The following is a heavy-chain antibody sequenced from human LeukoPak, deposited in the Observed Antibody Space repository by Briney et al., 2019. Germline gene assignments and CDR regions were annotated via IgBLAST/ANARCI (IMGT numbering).Heavy chain of an antibody. CDR1: GGSISSYY. CDR2: IYYSGST. J-gene: IGHJ4*02. Sequence: SETLSLTCTVSGGSISSYYWSWIRPPPGRGLEWIGYIYYSGSTNYNPSLQSRVTISVDTSKNQFSLKLSSVTAADTAVYYCARQASRRELVYYFDYWGQGTLVTVSS. CDR3: ARQASRRELVYYFDY. V-gene: IGHV4-59*08. D-gene: IGHD1-26*01.